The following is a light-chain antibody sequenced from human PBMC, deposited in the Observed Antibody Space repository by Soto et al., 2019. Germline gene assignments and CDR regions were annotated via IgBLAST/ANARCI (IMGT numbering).Light chain of an antibody. J-gene: IGKJ1*01. Sequence: EIVMTQSPATLSVSPGERAPLSCRASQSVSSNFAWYQQKPGQAPRLLIYGASTRATGIPARFSGSGSGTEFTLNISSLQSEDFAVYYCQQYNNWPPWTFGQGTKVEIK. CDR3: QQYNNWPPWT. CDR2: GAS. V-gene: IGKV3-15*01. CDR1: QSVSSN.